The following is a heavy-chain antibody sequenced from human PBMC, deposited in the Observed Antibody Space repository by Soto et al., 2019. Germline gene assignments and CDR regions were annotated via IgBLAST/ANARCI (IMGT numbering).Heavy chain of an antibody. V-gene: IGHV3-21*01. Sequence: GGSLRLSCAASGFTFSRYSMNWVRQAPGKGLEWVSSISSTTNYIYDADSMKGRFTVSRDNAKNSVYLDMNSLSAEDTAVYYCAGESEHLTSNFDYGCPETLVTVSS. CDR2: ISSTTNYI. CDR3: AGESEHLTSNFDY. J-gene: IGHJ4*02. CDR1: GFTFSRYS.